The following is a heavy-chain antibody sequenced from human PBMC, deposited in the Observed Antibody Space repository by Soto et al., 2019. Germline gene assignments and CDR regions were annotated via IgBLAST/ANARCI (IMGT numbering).Heavy chain of an antibody. V-gene: IGHV4-61*01. CDR3: ARVPNYYHSSRPTRDF. J-gene: IGHJ4*02. CDR2: IYYSGST. D-gene: IGHD3-22*01. CDR1: GDSVSNGNYY. Sequence: SETLSLTCTVSGDSVSNGNYYWSWIRQPPGKTLEWIGYIYYSGSTNYNPSLKSRVTISVDTSKNQFSLKLSSVTAADTAVYYCARVPNYYHSSRPTRDFWGRETLVSVSS.